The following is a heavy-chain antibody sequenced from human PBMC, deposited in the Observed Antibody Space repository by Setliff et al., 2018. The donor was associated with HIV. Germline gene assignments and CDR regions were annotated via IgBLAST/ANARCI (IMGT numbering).Heavy chain of an antibody. CDR2: IYYSGST. J-gene: IGHJ6*03. D-gene: IGHD1-7*01. CDR1: GGSISNY. Sequence: PSETLSLTCTVSGGSISNYWSWIRQPPGKGLEWIGYIYYSGSTNYNPSLKSRVTISVDTSKNQFSLKLSSVTAADTAVYYCARGDGTKYYYYYYMDVWGKGTTVTVSS. V-gene: IGHV4-59*01. CDR3: ARGDGTKYYYYYYMDV.